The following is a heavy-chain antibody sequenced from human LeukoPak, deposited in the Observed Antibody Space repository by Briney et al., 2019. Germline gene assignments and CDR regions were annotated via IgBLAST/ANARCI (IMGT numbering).Heavy chain of an antibody. CDR3: TRRMGGLGSYSDAFDI. J-gene: IGHJ3*02. CDR1: GFTFSSYD. D-gene: IGHD3-10*01. Sequence: GGSLRLSCAASGFTFSSYDVHWVRHGPGKGLEWVSGIDTAGGTYYAGSVKGRFTISRENAKNSFYLQMNSLRAGDTAVYFCTRRMGGLGSYSDAFDIWGQGTMFTVSS. V-gene: IGHV3-13*04. CDR2: IDTAGGT.